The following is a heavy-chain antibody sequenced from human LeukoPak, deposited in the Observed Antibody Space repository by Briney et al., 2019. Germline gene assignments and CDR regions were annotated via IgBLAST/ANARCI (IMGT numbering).Heavy chain of an antibody. CDR3: ARHYGDYEEMYYFDY. V-gene: IGHV4-59*08. J-gene: IGHJ4*02. CDR1: GGSISSYH. D-gene: IGHD4-17*01. Sequence: PSETLSLTCTVSGGSISSYHWSWIRQPPGKGLEWIGYIYYSGSTNYNPSLKSRVTISVDTSKNQFSLKLSSVTAAGTAVYYCARHYGDYEEMYYFDYWGQGTLVTVSS. CDR2: IYYSGST.